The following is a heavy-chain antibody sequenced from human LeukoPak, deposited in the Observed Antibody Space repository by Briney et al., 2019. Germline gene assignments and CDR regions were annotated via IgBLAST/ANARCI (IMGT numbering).Heavy chain of an antibody. CDR1: GFTVSSNY. D-gene: IGHD6-13*01. Sequence: GGSLRLSCAASGFTVSSNYMSWVRQAPGKGLGWASVIYSGGTTYYADSVKGRFTISRDNSKNTLYLQMNSLRAEDTAVYYCARGIAAAGRFDYWGQGTLVTVSS. V-gene: IGHV3-53*01. CDR3: ARGIAAAGRFDY. CDR2: IYSGGTT. J-gene: IGHJ4*02.